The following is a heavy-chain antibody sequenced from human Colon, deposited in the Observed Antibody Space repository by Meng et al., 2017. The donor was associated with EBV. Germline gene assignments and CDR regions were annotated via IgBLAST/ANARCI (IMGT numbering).Heavy chain of an antibody. V-gene: IGHV7-4-1*02. CDR1: GDTFSTYT. CDR3: ARGGNFDP. J-gene: IGHJ5*02. D-gene: IGHD2/OR15-2a*01. Sequence: QVEVVQSGSELKKPGASVKVFCKASGDTFSTYTINWVRQAPGRCLEWMGWISTNTGTPTYTQGFTGRFVFSLDTSVSTAYLQISSLKAEDTAVYYCARGGNFDPWGQGTLVTVSS. CDR2: ISTNTGTP.